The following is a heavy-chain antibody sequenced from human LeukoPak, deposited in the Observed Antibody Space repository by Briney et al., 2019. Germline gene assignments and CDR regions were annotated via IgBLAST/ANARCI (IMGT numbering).Heavy chain of an antibody. CDR3: ARGPQMATIEHFDY. J-gene: IGHJ4*02. CDR2: INHRGIT. Sequence: PSETLSLTCAVYGGSLSGHCWSWIRQPPGKGLEWIGEINHRGITNHNPSLKSRVTISVDTSKNQCSLKVSSVTAADTAVYYCARGPQMATIEHFDYWGQGTLVTVSS. CDR1: GGSLSGHC. V-gene: IGHV4-34*01. D-gene: IGHD5-24*01.